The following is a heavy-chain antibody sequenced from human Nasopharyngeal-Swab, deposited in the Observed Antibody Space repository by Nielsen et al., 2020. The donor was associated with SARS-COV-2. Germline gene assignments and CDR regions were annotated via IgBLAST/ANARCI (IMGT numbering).Heavy chain of an antibody. V-gene: IGHV4-31*03. CDR2: IYRLGGT. D-gene: IGHD1-1*01. CDR1: GGSISSGDYY. J-gene: IGHJ4*02. CDR3: ARGTPFDY. Sequence: LRLSCTVSGGSISSGDYYWSWIRQLPGKGLEWIGYIYRLGGTSYNPSLKSRVTISLDASNNQFSLRLSSVTAADTAMFYCARGTPFDYWGQGILVTVSS.